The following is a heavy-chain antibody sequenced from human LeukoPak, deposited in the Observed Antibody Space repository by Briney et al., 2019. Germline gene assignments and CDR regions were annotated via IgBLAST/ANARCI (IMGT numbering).Heavy chain of an antibody. V-gene: IGHV1-69*06. CDR2: VIPIFGTA. D-gene: IGHD3-22*01. Sequence: GASVKVSCTASGGTFSSYAISWVRQAPGQGLEWMGGVIPIFGTANYAQKVQGRVTITADNSTSTAYMELSSLRSEDTAVYYCAKAEVTMIVGGFDYWGQGTLVTVSS. J-gene: IGHJ4*02. CDR1: GGTFSSYA. CDR3: AKAEVTMIVGGFDY.